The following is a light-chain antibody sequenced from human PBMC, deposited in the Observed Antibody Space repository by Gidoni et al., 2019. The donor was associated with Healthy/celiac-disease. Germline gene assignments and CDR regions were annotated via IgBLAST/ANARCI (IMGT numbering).Light chain of an antibody. V-gene: IGKV1-39*01. CDR1: QSISSY. CDR2: AAS. Sequence: DIQMTQSPSSLSASVVDRVTITCRASQSISSYLNWYQQKPGKAPKLLIYAASSLQSGVPSRFSGSGSGTDFTLTISSLQPEDFATYYCQQSYSTPWTCGQGTKVEIK. CDR3: QQSYSTPWT. J-gene: IGKJ1*01.